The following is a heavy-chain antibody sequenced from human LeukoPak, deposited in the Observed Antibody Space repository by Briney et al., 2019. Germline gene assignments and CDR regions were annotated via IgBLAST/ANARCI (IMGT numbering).Heavy chain of an antibody. J-gene: IGHJ3*02. CDR2: IIPILGIA. Sequence: SVKVSCKASGGTFSSYAISWVRQAPGQGLEWMGRIIPILGIANYAQKFQGRVTITADKSTSTAYMELSSLRSEDTAVYYCARPALEMATIGAFDIWSQGTMVTVSS. CDR3: ARPALEMATIGAFDI. V-gene: IGHV1-69*04. D-gene: IGHD5-24*01. CDR1: GGTFSSYA.